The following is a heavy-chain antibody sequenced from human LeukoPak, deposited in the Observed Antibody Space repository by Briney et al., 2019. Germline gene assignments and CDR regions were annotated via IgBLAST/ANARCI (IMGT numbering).Heavy chain of an antibody. CDR1: GFTFGDYA. J-gene: IGHJ4*02. V-gene: IGHV3-49*04. D-gene: IGHD2-15*01. Sequence: GGSLRLSCTASGFTFGDYAMSWVRQAPGKGLEWVGFIRSKGYGGTTEYAASVKGRFTISRDDSKSIAYLQMTSLKTEDTAVYYCTRGGGGYGDYFDYWGQGTLVTVSS. CDR3: TRGGGGYGDYFDY. CDR2: IRSKGYGGTT.